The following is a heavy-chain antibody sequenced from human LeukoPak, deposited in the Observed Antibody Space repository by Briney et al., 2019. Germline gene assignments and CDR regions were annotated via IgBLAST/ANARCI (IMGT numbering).Heavy chain of an antibody. CDR2: INPNSSGT. D-gene: IGHD5-12*01. CDR1: GYTFTGYY. CDR3: ARAPLRIVATKTERWLHWAY. V-gene: IGHV1-2*02. J-gene: IGHJ4*02. Sequence: TSVKVSCNASGYTFTGYYMHWVRQAPGQGLKWMGWINPNSSGTHYAQKFQGRVTMTRETSISTAYMELSRLRSDDTAVYYCARAPLRIVATKTERWLHWAYWGQGTLVTVSS.